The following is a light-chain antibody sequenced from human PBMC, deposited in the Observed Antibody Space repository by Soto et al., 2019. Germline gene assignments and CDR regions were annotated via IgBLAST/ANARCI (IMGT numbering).Light chain of an antibody. V-gene: IGKV3-20*01. CDR3: QQYGNSQGS. Sequence: EIVLTQSPCTLSLSPGERATLSCRASQSVSSNQLAWYQQKPGQAPRLLIYDASRRATGIPDKFSGSGSETDFTLTISRLEPEDFAVYYCQQYGNSQGSFGPGTKVDIK. J-gene: IGKJ3*01. CDR2: DAS. CDR1: QSVSSNQ.